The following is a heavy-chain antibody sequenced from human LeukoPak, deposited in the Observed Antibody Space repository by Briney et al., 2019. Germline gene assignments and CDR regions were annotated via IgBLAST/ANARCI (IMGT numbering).Heavy chain of an antibody. CDR2: IDSGSGNI. V-gene: IGHV3-48*01. J-gene: IGHJ4*02. CDR1: GFTFSSHS. Sequence: GGSLRLSCAASGFTFSSHSMNWVRQAPGKGLEWLSYIDSGSGNIYYRDSVKGRFTISRDNAKNSLYLQMNSLRAEDTAVYYCARSIAVAVHSNYWGQGTLVTVSS. CDR3: ARSIAVAVHSNY. D-gene: IGHD6-19*01.